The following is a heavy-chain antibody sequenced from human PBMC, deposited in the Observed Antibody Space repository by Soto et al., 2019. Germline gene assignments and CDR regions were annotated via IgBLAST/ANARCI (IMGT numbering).Heavy chain of an antibody. CDR2: IYWDDDK. D-gene: IGHD3-10*01. CDR3: AHTTGAAIVRGTMISLGCMDY. CDR1: GFPPSISGVG. J-gene: IGHJ4*02. Sequence: QITLKESGPTLVKPTQALTLTCTFSGFPPSISGVGVGWIRQPQGKALEWLALIYWDDDKRYNPSLERRLTINMDPSKNQVVRTMTNMAPVDTGTYFCAHTTGAAIVRGTMISLGCMDYWGQGALVTGSS. V-gene: IGHV2-5*02.